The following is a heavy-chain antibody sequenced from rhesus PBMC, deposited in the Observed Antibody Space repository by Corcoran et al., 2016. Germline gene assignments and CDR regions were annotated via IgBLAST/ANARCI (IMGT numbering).Heavy chain of an antibody. J-gene: IGHJ4*01. V-gene: IGHV4-169*01. Sequence: QLQLQESGPGLVKPSETLSVTCAVSGGSISSNYWSWIRQPPGKGLEWIGRFYGSGRSPNYNPSLRSLVTLSVDTSKNQLSLKLSSVTAADTAVYYCARPYSSGWYDYWGQGVLVTVSS. CDR2: FYGSGRSP. CDR1: GGSISSNY. CDR3: ARPYSSGWYDY. D-gene: IGHD6-31*01.